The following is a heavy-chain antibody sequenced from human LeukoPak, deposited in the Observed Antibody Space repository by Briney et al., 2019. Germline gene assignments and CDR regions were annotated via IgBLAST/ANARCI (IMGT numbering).Heavy chain of an antibody. J-gene: IGHJ4*02. Sequence: GRSLRLSCEASGFTFSTYTMDWVRQAPGKGLEWVAAISFDGSNTYYADSVKGRFTISRDDSKNTLYLQMNSLRAEDTAVYYCAKAPNILYYDFWSGQDYWGQGTLVTVSS. V-gene: IGHV3-30-3*01. CDR2: ISFDGSNT. D-gene: IGHD3-3*01. CDR3: AKAPNILYYDFWSGQDY. CDR1: GFTFSTYT.